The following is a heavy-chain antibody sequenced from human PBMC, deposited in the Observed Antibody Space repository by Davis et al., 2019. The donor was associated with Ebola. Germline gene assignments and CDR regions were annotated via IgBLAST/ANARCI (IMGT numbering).Heavy chain of an antibody. V-gene: IGHV1-69*13. CDR1: GGTFSSYA. CDR3: ARDKAVGPYYYYYMDV. CDR2: IIPIFGTA. J-gene: IGHJ6*03. D-gene: IGHD2-2*01. Sequence: SVKVSCKASGGTFSSYAISWVRQAPGQGLEWMGGIIPIFGTANYAQKFQGRVTITADESTSTAYMELSSLRSEDTAVYYCARDKAVGPYYYYYMDVWGKGTTVTVSS.